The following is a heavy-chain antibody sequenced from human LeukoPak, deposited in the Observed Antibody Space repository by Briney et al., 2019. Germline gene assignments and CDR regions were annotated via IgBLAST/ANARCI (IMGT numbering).Heavy chain of an antibody. Sequence: GGSLRLSWAASGFTFSSYGMHWVRQAPGKGLEWVAVIWYDGSNKYYADSVKGRFPISRDNSKNTLYLQMHSLRAEDTAVYYCASGKDYGFDYWGQGTLVTVSS. J-gene: IGHJ4*02. CDR2: IWYDGSNK. CDR3: ASGKDYGFDY. CDR1: GFTFSSYG. V-gene: IGHV3-33*01. D-gene: IGHD4-17*01.